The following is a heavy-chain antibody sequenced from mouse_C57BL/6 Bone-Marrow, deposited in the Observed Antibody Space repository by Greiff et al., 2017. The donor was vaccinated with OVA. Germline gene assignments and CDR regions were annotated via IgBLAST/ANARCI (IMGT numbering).Heavy chain of an antibody. D-gene: IGHD2-2*01. CDR1: GYTFTSYW. CDR3: ARGYDVWCFDV. J-gene: IGHJ1*03. Sequence: VQLQQPGAELVKPGASVKLSCKASGYTFTSYWMHWVKQRPGQGLEWIGMIQPNSGSTNYNEKFKSKATLTVDKSSSTAYMQLSSLTSEDSAVYYCARGYDVWCFDVWGTGTTVTVSS. CDR2: IQPNSGST. V-gene: IGHV1-64*01.